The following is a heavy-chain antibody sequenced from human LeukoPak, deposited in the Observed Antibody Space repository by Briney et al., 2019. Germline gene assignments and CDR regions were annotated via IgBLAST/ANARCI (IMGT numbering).Heavy chain of an antibody. Sequence: PSGTLSLTCAVSGDSISSTNWWSWVRQSPGKGLEWIGEIFHSGSSNYNPSLQGRVTLSVDKSKNQFSLKLTSVTAADTAMYYCARVGRGYYDSSGYCVSWGQGTLVTVST. V-gene: IGHV4-4*02. CDR1: GDSISSTNW. CDR2: IFHSGSS. CDR3: ARVGRGYYDSSGYCVS. D-gene: IGHD3-22*01. J-gene: IGHJ5*02.